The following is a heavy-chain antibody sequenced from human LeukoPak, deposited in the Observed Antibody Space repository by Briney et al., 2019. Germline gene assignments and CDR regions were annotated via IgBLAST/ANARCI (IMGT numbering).Heavy chain of an antibody. D-gene: IGHD3-10*01. CDR1: GGSISSGGYY. Sequence: SETLSLTCTVSGGSISSGGYYWSWIRQHPGKGLEWIGHISYSGSTYYNSSLKSRVTISVDTSKNQFSLKLSSVTAADTAVYYCARVGRHGIRNYYYGLDVWGQGTTVTVS. CDR3: ARVGRHGIRNYYYGLDV. J-gene: IGHJ6*02. CDR2: ISYSGST. V-gene: IGHV4-31*03.